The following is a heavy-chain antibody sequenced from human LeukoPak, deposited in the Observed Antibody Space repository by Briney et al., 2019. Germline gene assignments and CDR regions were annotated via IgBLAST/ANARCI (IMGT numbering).Heavy chain of an antibody. D-gene: IGHD3-10*01. Sequence: GVSLRLSCAASGVTVSSTYMSWVRQAPGKGLEWVSVIYGGSSTYNADSVKGRFTISRDNSKNTLFLQMNSLRAEDTAVYYCASEYYYGSGNANWFDPWGQGTLVTVSS. V-gene: IGHV3-66*01. CDR3: ASEYYYGSGNANWFDP. CDR1: GVTVSSTY. CDR2: IYGGSST. J-gene: IGHJ5*02.